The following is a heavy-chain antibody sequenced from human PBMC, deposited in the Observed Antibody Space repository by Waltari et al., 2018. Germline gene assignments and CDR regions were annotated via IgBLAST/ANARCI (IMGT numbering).Heavy chain of an antibody. Sequence: EVQLVESGGGLVQPGGSLRLSCAASGFVFSGYWMTWVRQAPGKGLEWVASIKEDGSEKYYVDSVKGRFTISRDNGKKSLYLQMDSLRGEDTALYYCARHTIGDRTMDYWGQGTLVTVSS. CDR2: IKEDGSEK. V-gene: IGHV3-7*01. D-gene: IGHD2-21*01. CDR3: ARHTIGDRTMDY. CDR1: GFVFSGYW. J-gene: IGHJ4*02.